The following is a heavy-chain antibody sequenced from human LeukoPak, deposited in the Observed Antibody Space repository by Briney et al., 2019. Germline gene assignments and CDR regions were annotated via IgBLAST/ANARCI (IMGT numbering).Heavy chain of an antibody. Sequence: ASVKVSCKASGGTFSSYAISWVRQAPGQGLEWMGGIIPIFGTANYAQKFQGRVTITADESTSTAYMELSSLRSEDTAVYYCANGGQTTTSSSYYGMAVGGQGPTAPVS. CDR2: IIPIFGTA. CDR3: ANGGQTTTSSSYYGMAV. CDR1: GGTFSSYA. V-gene: IGHV1-69*13. J-gene: IGHJ6*02. D-gene: IGHD1-1*01.